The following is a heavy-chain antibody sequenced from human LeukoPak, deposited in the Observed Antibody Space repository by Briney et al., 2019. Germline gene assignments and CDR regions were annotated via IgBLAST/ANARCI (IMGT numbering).Heavy chain of an antibody. CDR1: GYTFTSYY. Sequence: ASVKVSCKASGYTFTSYYMHWVRQAPGQGLEWMGIINPSGGSTSYAQKFQGRVTMTRDTSTSTVYMELSSLRSEDTAVYYCARCGEPSYDILTGYSRYDYWGQGTLVTVSS. V-gene: IGHV1-46*01. CDR2: INPSGGST. J-gene: IGHJ4*02. D-gene: IGHD3-9*01. CDR3: ARCGEPSYDILTGYSRYDY.